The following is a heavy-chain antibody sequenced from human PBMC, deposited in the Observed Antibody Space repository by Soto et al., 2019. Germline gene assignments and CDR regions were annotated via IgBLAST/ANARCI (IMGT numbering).Heavy chain of an antibody. D-gene: IGHD1-20*01. CDR2: VNPKRGDA. CDR1: GYKFTDYY. V-gene: IGHV1-2*04. J-gene: IGHJ2*01. Sequence: QVLLVQSGAEVKKPGASVKVSCKASGYKFTDYYIHWVRQAPRQGPEWMGWVNPKRGDAVYAQKFQGWVTMTRDTATTTAYLEVNRLKSDDTAVYYCARDPGIPGRYWYFDLWGRGTLVTVSS. CDR3: ARDPGIPGRYWYFDL.